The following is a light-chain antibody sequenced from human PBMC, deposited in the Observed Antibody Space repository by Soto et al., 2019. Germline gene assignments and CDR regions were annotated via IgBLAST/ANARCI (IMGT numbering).Light chain of an antibody. Sequence: EVVMTQSPATLSVSPGERATLSCRASQSVNANLAWYQQKPGQAPRLLIHGASNGATGIPARFSGSGFGTDFILTISSLQSEDFAVYYSQQYDTWLWTYGQGTKVEIK. J-gene: IGKJ1*01. CDR2: GAS. CDR1: QSVNAN. CDR3: QQYDTWLWT. V-gene: IGKV3-15*01.